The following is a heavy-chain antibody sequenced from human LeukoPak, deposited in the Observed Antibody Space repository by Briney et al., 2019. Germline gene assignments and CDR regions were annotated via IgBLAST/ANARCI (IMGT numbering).Heavy chain of an antibody. J-gene: IGHJ4*01. CDR2: MYTSGTT. D-gene: IGHD3-22*01. Sequence: SETLSLTCTVSGGSISSGSYYWSWIRQPAGKGLEWIGRMYTSGTTNYNPSLKSRVTISLDTSKNQFSLKLTSVTAADTAVYFCATTWYYDSRGYLFDDWGHGTLVTVSS. CDR3: ATTWYYDSRGYLFDD. CDR1: GGSISSGSYY. V-gene: IGHV4-61*02.